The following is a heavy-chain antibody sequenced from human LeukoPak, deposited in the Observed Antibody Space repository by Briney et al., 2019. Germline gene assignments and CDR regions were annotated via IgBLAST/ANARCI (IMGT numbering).Heavy chain of an antibody. CDR2: IKSKTDGGTT. D-gene: IGHD2-2*01. CDR1: GFTFSNAW. J-gene: IGHJ6*03. CDR3: TTEQVVVVPAAMTYDHYYYYYMDV. Sequence: GGSLRLSCAASGFTFSNAWMSWVRQAPGKGLEWVGRIKSKTDGGTTDYAAPVKGRFTISRDDSKNTLYLQMNSLKTEDTAVYYCTTEQVVVVPAAMTYDHYYYYYMDVWGKGTTVTISS. V-gene: IGHV3-15*01.